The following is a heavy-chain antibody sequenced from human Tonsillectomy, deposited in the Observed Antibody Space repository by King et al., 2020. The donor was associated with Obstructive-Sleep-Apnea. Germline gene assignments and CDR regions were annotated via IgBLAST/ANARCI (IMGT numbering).Heavy chain of an antibody. CDR2: IRWNSVCI. D-gene: IGHD3-10*01. CDR1: GFTFDDYA. V-gene: IGHV3-9*01. J-gene: IGHJ5*02. Sequence: VQLVESGGGLVQPGRSLRLSCAASGFTFDDYAMHCVRQAPGKGLELVSGIRWNSVCIGYADSVKGRFTISRDNAKNSLYLQMNSLRAEDTALYYCAKDKGPYIYGSGIGFDPWGQGTLVTVSS. CDR3: AKDKGPYIYGSGIGFDP.